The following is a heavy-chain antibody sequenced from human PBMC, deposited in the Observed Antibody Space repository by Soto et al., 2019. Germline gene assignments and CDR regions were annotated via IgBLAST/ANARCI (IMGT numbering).Heavy chain of an antibody. V-gene: IGHV1-18*01. CDR1: GYTFTSYG. D-gene: IGHD6-6*01. J-gene: IGHJ4*02. CDR2: ISAYNGNT. Sequence: ASVKVSCKASGYTFTSYGISWVRQAPGQGLEWMGWISAYNGNTNYAQKLQGRVTMTTDTSTSTAYMELRSPRSDDTAVYYCARDLPNRARAPSNDYWGKGTLVTVPS. CDR3: ARDLPNRARAPSNDY.